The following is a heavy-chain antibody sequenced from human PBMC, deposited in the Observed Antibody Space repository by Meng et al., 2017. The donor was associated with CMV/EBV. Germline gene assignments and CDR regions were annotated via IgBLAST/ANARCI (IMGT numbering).Heavy chain of an antibody. Sequence: GGSLRLSCAASGFSLSSYGMSWVRQAPGKGLEWVSGINWNGGSTGYADSVKGRFTISRDNAKNSLYLQMNSLRAEDTALYYCARDFSAYDSSGYYAYYGMDVWGQGTTVTVSS. CDR1: GFSLSSYG. D-gene: IGHD3-22*01. CDR3: ARDFSAYDSSGYYAYYGMDV. CDR2: INWNGGST. V-gene: IGHV3-20*04. J-gene: IGHJ6*02.